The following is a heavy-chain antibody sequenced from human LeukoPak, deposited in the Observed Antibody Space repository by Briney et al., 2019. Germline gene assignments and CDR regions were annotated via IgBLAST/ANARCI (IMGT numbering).Heavy chain of an antibody. CDR2: INPNSGDT. Sequence: ASVKVSCKASGYTFTACYIHWVRQAPRHGLEWMGWINPNSGDTDYSQKFQGRVTMTRDTSIRTTYMELSRLASDDTAIYYCARDRTASWYGGEDYWGQGTLVTVSS. J-gene: IGHJ4*02. D-gene: IGHD6-13*01. CDR1: GYTFTACY. V-gene: IGHV1-2*02. CDR3: ARDRTASWYGGEDY.